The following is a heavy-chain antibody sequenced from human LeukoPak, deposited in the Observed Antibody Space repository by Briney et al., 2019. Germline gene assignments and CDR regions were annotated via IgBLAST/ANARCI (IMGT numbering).Heavy chain of an antibody. V-gene: IGHV3-33*06. D-gene: IGHD3-16*02. CDR1: GFTFNNYG. J-gene: IGHJ4*02. CDR3: AKDQYDYVWGSYRYSDY. Sequence: PGGSLRLSCAASGFTFNNYGMHWVRQAPGKGLEWVALIWYDGTNKYYGDSVKGRFTISRDNSKNTLYLQMNSLRAEDTALYYCAKDQYDYVWGSYRYSDYWGQGTLVTVSS. CDR2: IWYDGTNK.